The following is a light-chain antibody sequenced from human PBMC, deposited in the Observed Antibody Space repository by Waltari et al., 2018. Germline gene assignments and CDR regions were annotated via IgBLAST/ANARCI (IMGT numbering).Light chain of an antibody. CDR3: QVWDSGSDHYV. CDR1: YIGSKS. J-gene: IGLJ1*01. CDR2: YDS. V-gene: IGLV3-21*04. Sequence: SYVLTQPPSLSVAPGETATITRGGNYIGSKSVHWYQQKPGQAPVLAIFYDSDRPSGSTDRFSGSNSGNTATLTISRVEAGDEADYYCQVWDSGSDHYVFGTGTKVTVL.